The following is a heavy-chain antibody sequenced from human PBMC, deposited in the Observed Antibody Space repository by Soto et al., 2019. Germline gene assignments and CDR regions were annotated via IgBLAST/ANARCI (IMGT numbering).Heavy chain of an antibody. CDR3: ARMNEWELLEGGVGAYYFDY. J-gene: IGHJ4*02. V-gene: IGHV2-26*01. CDR2: IFSNDEK. CDR1: GFSLSNARMG. Sequence: QVTLKESGPVLVKPTETLTLTCTVSGFSLSNARMGVSWIRQPPGKALEWLAHIFSNDEKSYSTSLKSRLTISKDTSKSQVVLTMTNMDPVDTATYYCARMNEWELLEGGVGAYYFDYWGQGTLVTVSS. D-gene: IGHD1-26*01.